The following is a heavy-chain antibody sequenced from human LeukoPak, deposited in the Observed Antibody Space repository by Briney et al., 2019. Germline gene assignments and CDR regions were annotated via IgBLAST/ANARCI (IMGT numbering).Heavy chain of an antibody. Sequence: GGSLRLSCTASGFTFGDYLMSWFRQAPGKGLEWIGFISGGTTEYAASVKGRFTISRDDSTGIAYLQMNSLTTEDTAVYYCSRGSGWLSVYWGQGTLVTVSS. J-gene: IGHJ4*02. D-gene: IGHD6-19*01. V-gene: IGHV3-49*03. CDR2: ISGGTT. CDR3: SRGSGWLSVY. CDR1: GFTFGDYL.